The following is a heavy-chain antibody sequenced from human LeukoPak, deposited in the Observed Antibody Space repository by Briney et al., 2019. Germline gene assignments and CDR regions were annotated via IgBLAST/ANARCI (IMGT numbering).Heavy chain of an antibody. D-gene: IGHD1-14*01. CDR1: GFTFSSYG. J-gene: IGHJ4*02. V-gene: IGHV3-23*01. CDR3: ANFFLADRGG. Sequence: GGSLRLSCAASGFTFSSYGMNWVRQAPGKGLEWVSGISGSGGSTYYADSVKGRFTISRDNSKNTLYLQMNSLRAEDTAIYYCANFFLADRGGWGQGTLVTVSS. CDR2: ISGSGGST.